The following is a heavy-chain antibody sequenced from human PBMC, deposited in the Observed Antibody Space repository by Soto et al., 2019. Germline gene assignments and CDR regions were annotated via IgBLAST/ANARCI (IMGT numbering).Heavy chain of an antibody. Sequence: QVQLVESGGGVVQPGRSLRLSCAVSGFTFSSYALHWVRQAPGKGLEWVAVISDDGIDKYYANSVKGRFTISRDNSKNTLYLQMLSRRAVDTAVFHCGGDHTGLIAYECSGHYDYWGQGTLVTVSS. CDR1: GFTFSSYA. CDR2: ISDDGIDK. D-gene: IGHD3-22*01. J-gene: IGHJ4*02. V-gene: IGHV3-30*04. CDR3: GGDHTGLIAYECSGHYDY.